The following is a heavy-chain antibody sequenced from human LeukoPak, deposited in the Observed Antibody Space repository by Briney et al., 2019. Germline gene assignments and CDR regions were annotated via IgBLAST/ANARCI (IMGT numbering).Heavy chain of an antibody. CDR1: GFTFSSYA. Sequence: PGGSLRLSCAASGFTFSSYAMSWVRQAPGKGLEWVSAISGSGGSTYYADSVKGRFTISRDNSKNTLYLQMNSLRAEDTAVYYCAKVGALGCSGGSCYGFRPLLVYWGQGTLVTVSS. J-gene: IGHJ4*02. CDR2: ISGSGGST. CDR3: AKVGALGCSGGSCYGFRPLLVY. V-gene: IGHV3-23*01. D-gene: IGHD2-15*01.